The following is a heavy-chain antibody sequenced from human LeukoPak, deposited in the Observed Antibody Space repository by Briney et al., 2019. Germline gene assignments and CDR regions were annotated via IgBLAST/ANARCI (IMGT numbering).Heavy chain of an antibody. Sequence: PSETLSFTCTVSGGSISSGGYYWSWIRQHPGKGLEWIGYIYYSGSTYYNPSLKSRVTISVDTSKNQFSLKLSSVTAADTAVYYCARARGRLSRVDYWGQGTLVTVSS. V-gene: IGHV4-31*03. D-gene: IGHD3-10*01. J-gene: IGHJ4*02. CDR3: ARARGRLSRVDY. CDR1: GGSISSGGYY. CDR2: IYYSGST.